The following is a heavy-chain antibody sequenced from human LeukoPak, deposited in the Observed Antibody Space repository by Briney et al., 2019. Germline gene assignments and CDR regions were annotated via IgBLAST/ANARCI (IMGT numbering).Heavy chain of an antibody. D-gene: IGHD6-13*01. CDR1: GGSISSYY. V-gene: IGHV4-4*09. CDR2: IYTSGRT. J-gene: IGHJ5*02. Sequence: SETLSLTCTVSGGSISSYYWSWIRQPPGKGLEWIGYIYTSGRTNYNPSLKSRVTISVDTSKNQFSLKLSSVTAADTAVYYCARLGSSWYFWFDPWGQGTLVTVSS. CDR3: ARLGSSWYFWFDP.